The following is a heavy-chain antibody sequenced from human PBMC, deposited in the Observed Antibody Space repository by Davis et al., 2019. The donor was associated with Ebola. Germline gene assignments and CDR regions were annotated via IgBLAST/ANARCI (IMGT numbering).Heavy chain of an antibody. CDR2: IYPDDSDT. J-gene: IGHJ6*02. Sequence: GESLKISCKASGYSFTNSWIAWVRQMPGKGLEWVGIIYPDDSDTRYSPSFQGQVTISADKSISTAYLQWSSLKASDTAMYYCARRGGSGSYYSYYGMDVWGQGTTVTVSS. V-gene: IGHV5-51*01. CDR1: GYSFTNSW. CDR3: ARRGGSGSYYSYYGMDV. D-gene: IGHD3-10*01.